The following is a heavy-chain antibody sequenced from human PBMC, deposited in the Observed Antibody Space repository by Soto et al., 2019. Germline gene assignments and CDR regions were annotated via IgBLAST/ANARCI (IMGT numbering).Heavy chain of an antibody. CDR2: VDPEDGET. D-gene: IGHD3-10*01. CDR1: GYTFTDYY. Sequence: EVQLVQSGAEVKKPGATVKISCKVSGYTFTDYYMHWVQQAPGKGLEWMGLVDPEDGETIYAEKFQGRVTITADTSTDTAYMELSSLRSEDTAVYYCATGAQRIWFGELGEVDYWGQGTLVTVSS. J-gene: IGHJ4*02. V-gene: IGHV1-69-2*01. CDR3: ATGAQRIWFGELGEVDY.